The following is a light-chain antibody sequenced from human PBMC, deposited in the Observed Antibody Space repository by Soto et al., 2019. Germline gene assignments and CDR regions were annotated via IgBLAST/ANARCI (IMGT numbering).Light chain of an antibody. CDR2: KVS. V-gene: IGKV2-24*01. J-gene: IGKJ1*01. CDR3: MQANRTLWT. CDR1: QSLVHSDGNTY. Sequence: IVMTQTPFSSLVTLGQAASISCKSSQSLVHSDGNTYLSWFQQRPGQAPRLLIYKVSDRFSGVPERFSGSGAGTDFTLTISRVEAEDVGVYYCMQANRTLWTFGRGTKVEIK.